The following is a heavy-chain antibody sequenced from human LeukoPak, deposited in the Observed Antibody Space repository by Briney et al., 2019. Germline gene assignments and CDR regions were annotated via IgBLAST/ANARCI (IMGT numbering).Heavy chain of an antibody. J-gene: IGHJ4*02. V-gene: IGHV3-23*01. CDR3: AKMGLTFGRPIDY. CDR1: GLTLSRHW. Sequence: GGSLRLSCAASGLTLSRHWMSWVRQAPGKGLEWVVGIFGNGGTIYYADSVRGRFSVSRDNSKNMLYLQMASLRAEDTALYFCAKMGLTFGRPIDYWGQGTLVTVSA. CDR2: IFGNGGTI. D-gene: IGHD3-16*01.